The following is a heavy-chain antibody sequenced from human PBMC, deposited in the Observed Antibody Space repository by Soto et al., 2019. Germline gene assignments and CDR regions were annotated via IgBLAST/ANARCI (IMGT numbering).Heavy chain of an antibody. V-gene: IGHV4-34*01. Sequence: TSETLSLTCAVYGGSFSGYYWSWIRQPPGKGLEWIGEINHSGSTNYNPSLKSRVTISVDTSKNQFSLKLCSVTAADTAVYYCARGYYYDSSGYFYFDYWGQGTLVTVSS. CDR3: ARGYYYDSSGYFYFDY. CDR1: GGSFSGYY. J-gene: IGHJ4*02. CDR2: INHSGST. D-gene: IGHD3-22*01.